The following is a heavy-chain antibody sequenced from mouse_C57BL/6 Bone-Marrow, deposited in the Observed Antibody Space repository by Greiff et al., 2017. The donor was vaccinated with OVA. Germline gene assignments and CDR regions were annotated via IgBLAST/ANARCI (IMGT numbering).Heavy chain of an antibody. CDR3: SRITTVVATRGYFDV. D-gene: IGHD1-1*01. CDR2: IRNKANNHAT. J-gene: IGHJ1*03. V-gene: IGHV6-6*01. CDR1: GFTFSDAW. Sequence: EVKLVESGGGLVQPGGSMKLSCAASGFTFSDAWMDWVRQSPEKGLEWVAEIRNKANNHATYYAESVKGRFTISRDDSKSSVYLQMNSLRAEDTGIYYCSRITTVVATRGYFDVWGTGTTVTVSS.